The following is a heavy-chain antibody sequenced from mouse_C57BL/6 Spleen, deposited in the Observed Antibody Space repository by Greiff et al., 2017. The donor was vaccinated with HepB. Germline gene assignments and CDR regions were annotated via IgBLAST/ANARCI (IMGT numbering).Heavy chain of an antibody. CDR2: IDPETGGT. D-gene: IGHD3-3*01. J-gene: IGHJ4*01. CDR3: TRRAGDY. V-gene: IGHV1-15*01. CDR1: GYTFTDYE. Sequence: QVTLKESGAELVRPGASVTLSCKASGYTFTDYEMHWVKQTPVHGLEWIGAIDPETGGTAYNQKFKGKAILTADKSSSTAYMELRSLTSEDSAVYYCTRRAGDYWGQGTSVTVSS.